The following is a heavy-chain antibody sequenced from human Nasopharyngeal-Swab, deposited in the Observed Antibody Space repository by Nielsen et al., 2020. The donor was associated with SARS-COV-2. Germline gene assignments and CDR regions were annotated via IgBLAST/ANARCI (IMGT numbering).Heavy chain of an antibody. CDR3: ARIGCSGGSCYCDY. CDR2: IYYNGST. Sequence: SETLSLTCAVYGGSFSGYYWSWIRQPPGKGLEWIGYIYYNGSTNYNPSLKSRVTISIATSKNQFSLKLNSVTAADTAVYYCARIGCSGGSCYCDYWGQGTLVTVSS. D-gene: IGHD2-15*01. J-gene: IGHJ4*02. CDR1: GGSFSGYY. V-gene: IGHV4-59*01.